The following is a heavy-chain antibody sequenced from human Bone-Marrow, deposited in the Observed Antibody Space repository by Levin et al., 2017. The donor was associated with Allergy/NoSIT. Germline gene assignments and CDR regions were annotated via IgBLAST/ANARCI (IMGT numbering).Heavy chain of an antibody. J-gene: IGHJ6*02. D-gene: IGHD2-8*01. CDR3: ARGVKFNAMDV. CDR1: GFTFSSYA. V-gene: IGHV3-23*01. CDR2: IGSNGGI. Sequence: PGGSLRLSCAASGFTFSSYAMSWVRQAPGKGLEWVAVIGSNGGIEYAESVKGRYTISREDSKDTLYLQMDSLRDEDTAVYHCARGVKFNAMDVWGQGTPVTVSS.